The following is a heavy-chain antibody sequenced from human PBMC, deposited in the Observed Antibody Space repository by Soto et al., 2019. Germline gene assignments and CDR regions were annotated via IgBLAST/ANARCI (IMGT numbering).Heavy chain of an antibody. J-gene: IGHJ4*02. CDR3: AQETGSGAWYTVDY. CDR1: GFTFSNYA. CDR2: ISVSGGST. Sequence: PGGSLRLSCAASGFTFSNYAMSWVRQAPGKGLEWVSAISVSGGSTHYADSVKGRFTISRDNSKNTLSLQMSGLRAEDTAVYYCAQETGSGAWYTVDYWGQGTLVTVSS. D-gene: IGHD6-19*01. V-gene: IGHV3-23*01.